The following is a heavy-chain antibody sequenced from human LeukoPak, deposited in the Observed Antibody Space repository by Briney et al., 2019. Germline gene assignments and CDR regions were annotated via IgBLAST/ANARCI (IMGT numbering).Heavy chain of an antibody. D-gene: IGHD5-18*01. CDR2: IKSESDGGTI. J-gene: IGHJ4*02. V-gene: IGHV3-15*01. Sequence: PGGSLRLSCEAFGISFNNAWMSWVRQAPGKGPEWLGRIKSESDGGTIDYAAAVKGRFTISRDDSKNTLYLQMNSLKIEDTAVYYCTSTAMAVDYWGQGTLVTVSS. CDR3: TSTAMAVDY. CDR1: GISFNNAW.